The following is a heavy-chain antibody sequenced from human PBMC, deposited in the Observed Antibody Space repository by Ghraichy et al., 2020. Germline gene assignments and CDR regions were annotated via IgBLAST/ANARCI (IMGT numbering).Heavy chain of an antibody. CDR2: ISDSGAST. Sequence: GGSLRLSCAASGFIFSDYAMNWVRQAPGKEPEWVSLISDSGASTYYADSVKGRFSISRANSKNIVYLQMNSLRAEDTAIYYLAKALQPWLHSYYFDYGGQGILVTVSS. D-gene: IGHD6-19*01. CDR1: GFIFSDYA. J-gene: IGHJ4*02. V-gene: IGHV3-23*01. CDR3: AKALQPWLHSYYFDY.